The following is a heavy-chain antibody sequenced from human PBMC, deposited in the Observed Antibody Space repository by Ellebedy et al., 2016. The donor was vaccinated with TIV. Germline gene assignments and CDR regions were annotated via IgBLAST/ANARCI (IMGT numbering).Heavy chain of an antibody. J-gene: IGHJ6*02. CDR2: IFYSGDT. Sequence: SETLSLTXTVSGGSISKFSWTWIRQPPGKGLEWIGYIFYSGDTNYNPSLKSRVSMSVDTSKSQLSLTLISVTAADTGVYYCARFDYDVEGYYGLDVWGQGTTVTVSS. CDR3: ARFDYDVEGYYGLDV. CDR1: GGSISKFS. V-gene: IGHV4-59*01. D-gene: IGHD3-16*01.